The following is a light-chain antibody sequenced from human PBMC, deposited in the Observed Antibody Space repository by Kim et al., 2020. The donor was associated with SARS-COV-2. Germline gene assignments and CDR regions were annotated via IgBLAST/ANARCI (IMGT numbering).Light chain of an antibody. J-gene: IGKJ4*01. CDR3: QQYNNWPPLT. V-gene: IGKV3-15*01. CDR1: QRVRSN. CDR2: SAS. Sequence: PPGERATPSGRASQRVRSNLAWYRQKPGQAPGLLIYSASTGATGIPARFSGSWSGTEFTLTISGLQSEDFAVYYCQQYNNWPPLTFGGGTKVDIK.